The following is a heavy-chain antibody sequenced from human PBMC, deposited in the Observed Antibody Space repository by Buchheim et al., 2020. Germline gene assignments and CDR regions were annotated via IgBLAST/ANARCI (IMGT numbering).Heavy chain of an antibody. V-gene: IGHV3-74*01. CDR3: ARDPLLNGGTLDY. J-gene: IGHJ4*02. CDR1: GFTFSDLW. Sequence: VQLVESGGGLVQPGGSLRLSCAASGFTFSDLWMHWVRQTPGKGLMWVSRINSDGSSTIYGESVKGRFTVSRDNAKKQLYLQMNSLRAEDTGVYYCARDPLLNGGTLDYWGQGT. D-gene: IGHD1-1*01. CDR2: INSDGSST.